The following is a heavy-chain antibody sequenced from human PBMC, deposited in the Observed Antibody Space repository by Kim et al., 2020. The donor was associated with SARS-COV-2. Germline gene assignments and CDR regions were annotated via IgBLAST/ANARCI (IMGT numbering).Heavy chain of an antibody. CDR2: ISGSGVST. V-gene: IGHV3-23*01. Sequence: GGSLRLSCAASGFTFSNYDMNWVRQAPGRGLEWVSAISGSGVSTYYADSVKGRFTVSRDNFKNMLYLQMNSLRVDVTAMYYCAKRVGTYWTYYYGMDVWGQGTTVTVSS. D-gene: IGHD1-1*01. CDR3: AKRVGTYWTYYYGMDV. CDR1: GFTFSNYD. J-gene: IGHJ6*02.